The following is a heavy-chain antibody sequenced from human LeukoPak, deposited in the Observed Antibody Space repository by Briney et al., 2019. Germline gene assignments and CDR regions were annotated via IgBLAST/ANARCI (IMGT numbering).Heavy chain of an antibody. CDR1: GYTFTSYA. V-gene: IGHV1-3*01. D-gene: IGHD3-16*02. Sequence: ASVKVSCKASGYTFTSYAMHWVRQAPGQRLEWMGWINAGNGNTKYSQKFQGRVTITRDTSASTAYMELSSLRSEDTAVYYCARVRSASSYDYVWGSYPPTSAFDIWGQGTMVTVSS. CDR2: INAGNGNT. CDR3: ARVRSASSYDYVWGSYPPTSAFDI. J-gene: IGHJ3*02.